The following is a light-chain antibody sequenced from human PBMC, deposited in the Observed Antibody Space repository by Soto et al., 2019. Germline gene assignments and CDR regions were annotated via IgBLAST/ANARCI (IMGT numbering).Light chain of an antibody. CDR1: QSVSSN. V-gene: IGKV3-15*01. CDR3: QQSNNWPYS. Sequence: EIVMTQSPATLSVSPGERATLSCRASQSVSSNLAWYQQKPGQAPRLLFYGASTRATGVPARFTGSGSGTDFTLTISSLQSEDFAVYYCQQSNNWPYSFGQGTKLEI. J-gene: IGKJ2*01. CDR2: GAS.